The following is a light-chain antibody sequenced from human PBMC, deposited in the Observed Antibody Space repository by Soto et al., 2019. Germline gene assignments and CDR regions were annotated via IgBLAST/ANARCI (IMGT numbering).Light chain of an antibody. Sequence: CPGTLYISPGERATLSCRSSQSVSNNYLAWYQQKPGQAPRLLIYGASNRATGIPDRFSGSGSGTDFTLTITRLEPEDFAVYYCQQYGSTGTFGHGTKVDIK. J-gene: IGKJ1*01. V-gene: IGKV3-20*01. CDR1: QSVSNNY. CDR3: QQYGSTGT. CDR2: GAS.